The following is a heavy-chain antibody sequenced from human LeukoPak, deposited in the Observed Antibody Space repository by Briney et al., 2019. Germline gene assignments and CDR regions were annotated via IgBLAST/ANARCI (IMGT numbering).Heavy chain of an antibody. CDR1: GGTVNNYY. CDR2: IYYNGST. CDR3: ARFIVRYGGYYYGMDV. D-gene: IGHD3-16*02. J-gene: IGHJ6*01. V-gene: IGHV4-59*02. Sequence: SETLSLTCTVSGGTVNNYYWSWIRQPPGKGLEWIGFIYYNGSTNYNPSLKSRVTISIDRSKNQFSLKLSSVTAADTAVYYCARFIVRYGGYYYGMDVWGQGTTVTVSS.